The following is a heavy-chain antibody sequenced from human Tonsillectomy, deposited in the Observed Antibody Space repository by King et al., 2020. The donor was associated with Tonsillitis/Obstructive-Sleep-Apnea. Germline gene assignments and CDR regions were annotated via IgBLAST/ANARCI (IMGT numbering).Heavy chain of an antibody. D-gene: IGHD5-18*01. V-gene: IGHV3-48*03. Sequence: VQLVESGGGLVQPGGSLRLSCAASGFTFSSYEMNWVRQAPGKGLEWVSYISSSGSTIYYADSVKGRFTISRDNAKNSLYLQMNSLRAEDTAVYYCARDLGVQLWADDYWAQGTLVTVSS. CDR2: ISSSGSTI. CDR3: ARDLGVQLWADDY. J-gene: IGHJ4*02. CDR1: GFTFSSYE.